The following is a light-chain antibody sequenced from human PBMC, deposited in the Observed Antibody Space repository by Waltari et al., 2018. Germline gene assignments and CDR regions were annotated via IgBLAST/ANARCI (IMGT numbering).Light chain of an antibody. CDR1: QSLTKRY. V-gene: IGKV3-20*01. CDR3: QQYGSSILYT. CDR2: GAS. Sequence: VLTQSPGTLSLSPGERATLSCRSSQSLTKRYLAWYQQKPGRAPRLLIYGASSRAAGIPARFRGSGSGTDYTLTISRLEPDDCAVYYCQQYGSSILYTFGQGTKLEIK. J-gene: IGKJ2*01.